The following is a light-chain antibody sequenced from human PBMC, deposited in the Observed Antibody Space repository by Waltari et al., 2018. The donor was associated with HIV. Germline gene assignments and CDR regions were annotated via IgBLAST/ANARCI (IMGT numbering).Light chain of an antibody. CDR3: QQSYTSPHT. CDR2: TTS. V-gene: IGKV1-39*01. CDR1: QSISKY. J-gene: IGKJ2*01. Sequence: EIQMTQSPSSLSASVGYGVTITCRASQSISKYLNWYQHKTGKAPKLLIQTTSSLQRGVPSRFRGSGSGTDFTLTISNLQFEDFATYYCQQSYTSPHTFGQGTNLEI.